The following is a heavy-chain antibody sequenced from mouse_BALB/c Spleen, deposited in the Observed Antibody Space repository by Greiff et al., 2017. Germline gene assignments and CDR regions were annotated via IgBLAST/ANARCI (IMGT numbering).Heavy chain of an antibody. Sequence: EVKLMESGGGLVQPGGSLKLSCAASGFTFSSYTMSWVRQTPEKRLEWVAYISNGGGSTYYPDTVKGRFTISRDNAKNTLYLQMSSLKSEDTAMYYCARRFTSNYFDYWGQGTTLTVAS. CDR1: GFTFSSYT. CDR3: ARRFTSNYFDY. CDR2: ISNGGGST. V-gene: IGHV5-12-2*01. D-gene: IGHD1-1*01. J-gene: IGHJ2*01.